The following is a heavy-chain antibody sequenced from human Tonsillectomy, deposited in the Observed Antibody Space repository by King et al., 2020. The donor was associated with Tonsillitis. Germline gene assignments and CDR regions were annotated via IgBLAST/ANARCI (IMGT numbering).Heavy chain of an antibody. V-gene: IGHV3-7*03. CDR2: IKQDGSEN. J-gene: IGHJ4*02. Sequence: VQLVESGGGLVQPGGSLRLSCAASGFIFSSYWMSWVRQAPGMGLEWVADIKQDGSENDSVDSVKGRFTISRDNAKNSLYLQLNSLRAEDTAVYYCARHGSPLAYFDYWGQGTLVTVSS. CDR3: ARHGSPLAYFDY. CDR1: GFIFSSYW. D-gene: IGHD2-2*03.